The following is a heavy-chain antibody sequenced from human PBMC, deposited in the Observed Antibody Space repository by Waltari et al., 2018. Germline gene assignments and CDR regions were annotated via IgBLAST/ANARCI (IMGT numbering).Heavy chain of an antibody. V-gene: IGHV4-59*01. CDR2: IYYSGST. J-gene: IGHJ4*02. D-gene: IGHD5-12*01. Sequence: QVQLQESGPGLVKPSETLSLTCTVSGGSISSYYWSWIRQPPGKGLEWIGYIYYSGSTNYNPSLKSRVTISVDTSNNQFSLKLSSVTAADTAVYYCARFSGYLYYFDYWGQGTLVTVSS. CDR3: ARFSGYLYYFDY. CDR1: GGSISSYY.